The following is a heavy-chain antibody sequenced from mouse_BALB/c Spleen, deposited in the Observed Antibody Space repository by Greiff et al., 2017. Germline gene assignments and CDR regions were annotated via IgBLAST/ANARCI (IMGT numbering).Heavy chain of an antibody. Sequence: EVNLVESGGGLVQPGGSRKLSCAASGFTFSSFGMHWVRQAPEKGLEWVAYISSGSSTIYYADTVKGRFTISRDNPKNTLFLQMTSLRSEDTAMYYCARGRSGWFAYWGQGTLVTVSA. CDR2: ISSGSSTI. V-gene: IGHV5-17*02. CDR1: GFTFSSFG. J-gene: IGHJ3*01. D-gene: IGHD3-1*01. CDR3: ARGRSGWFAY.